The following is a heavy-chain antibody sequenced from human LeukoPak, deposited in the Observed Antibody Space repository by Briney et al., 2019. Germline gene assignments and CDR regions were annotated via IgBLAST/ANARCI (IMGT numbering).Heavy chain of an antibody. CDR3: TRDSALLGVAFDL. J-gene: IGHJ3*01. V-gene: IGHV3-64D*06. CDR1: GFPFNTYA. Sequence: PGGSLRLSCSASGFPFNTYAIHWVRQAPGKGLEYVAGISRNGDNTDFADSAKGRFTISRDNSKSTLFLQMNSLRAEDTAVYFCTRDSALLGVAFDLWGQGTVVTVSS. CDR2: ISRNGDNT. D-gene: IGHD2-15*01.